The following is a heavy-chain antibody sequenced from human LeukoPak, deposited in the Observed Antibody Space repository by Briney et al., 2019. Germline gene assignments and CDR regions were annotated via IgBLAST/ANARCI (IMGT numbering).Heavy chain of an antibody. Sequence: GGSLRLSCAASGFTFSSYEMNWVRQAPGKGLEWVSYISSSGSTIYYADSVRGRFTISRDNAKNSLYLQMNSLKASDTAMYYCARHTAVAGPGGFDPWGQGTLVTVSS. CDR3: ARHTAVAGPGGFDP. CDR2: ISSSGSTI. CDR1: GFTFSSYE. D-gene: IGHD6-19*01. J-gene: IGHJ5*02. V-gene: IGHV3-48*03.